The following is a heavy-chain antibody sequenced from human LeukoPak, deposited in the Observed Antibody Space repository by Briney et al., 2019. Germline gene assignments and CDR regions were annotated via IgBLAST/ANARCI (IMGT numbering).Heavy chain of an antibody. V-gene: IGHV3-30-3*01. J-gene: IGHJ4*02. CDR3: ARARGRYSGSNFDY. Sequence: PGGSPRLSCAASGFTFSSYAMHWVRQAPGKGLEWVAVISYDGSNKYYADSVKGRFTISRDNSKNTLYLQMNSLRAEDTAVYYCARARGRYSGSNFDYWGQGTLVTVSS. D-gene: IGHD1-26*01. CDR2: ISYDGSNK. CDR1: GFTFSSYA.